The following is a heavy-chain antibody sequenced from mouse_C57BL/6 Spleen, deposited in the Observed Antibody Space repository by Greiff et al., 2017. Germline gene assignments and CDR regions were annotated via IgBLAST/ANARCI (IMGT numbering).Heavy chain of an antibody. CDR1: GFNIKDYY. J-gene: IGHJ1*03. Sequence: EVKLMESGAELVRPGASVKLSCTASGFNIKDYYMHWVKQRPEQGLEWIGRIDPEDGDTEYAPKFQGKATMTADTSSNTAYLQLSSLTSEDTAVYYCTRITTVVATDWYFDVWGTGTTVTVSS. D-gene: IGHD1-1*01. V-gene: IGHV14-1*01. CDR2: IDPEDGDT. CDR3: TRITTVVATDWYFDV.